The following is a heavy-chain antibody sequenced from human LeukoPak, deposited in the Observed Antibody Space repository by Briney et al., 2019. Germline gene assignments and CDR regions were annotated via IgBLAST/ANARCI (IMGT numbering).Heavy chain of an antibody. CDR1: GNYW. CDR2: ITGDGSWT. Sequence: GGSLRLSCAASGNYWRHWVRQAPGKGLEWVSHITGDGSWTTYADSVMGRFTISKDNAKNTVYLQMNNLRAEDTAVYYCVSFYETYWGRGTLVTVSS. CDR3: VSFYETY. D-gene: IGHD2-2*01. J-gene: IGHJ4*02. V-gene: IGHV3-74*01.